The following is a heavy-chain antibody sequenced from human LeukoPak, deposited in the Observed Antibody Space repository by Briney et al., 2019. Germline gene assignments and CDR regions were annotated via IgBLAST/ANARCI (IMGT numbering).Heavy chain of an antibody. CDR3: AIEVVPAAIIDY. CDR2: IYYSGST. Sequence: GWIRQPPGKGLEWIGSIYYSGSTYYNPSLKSRVTISVDTSKNQFSLKLSSVTAADTAVYYCAIEVVPAAIIDYWGQGTLVTVSS. V-gene: IGHV4-39*01. J-gene: IGHJ4*02. D-gene: IGHD2-2*01.